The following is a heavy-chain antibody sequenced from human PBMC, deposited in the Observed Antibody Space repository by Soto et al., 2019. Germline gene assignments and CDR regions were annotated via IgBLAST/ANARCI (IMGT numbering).Heavy chain of an antibody. D-gene: IGHD6-13*01. J-gene: IGHJ4*02. V-gene: IGHV3-23*01. CDR1: GFTFNNYA. CDR3: AKDLYRSSPGSFDY. CDR2: ISGVGDIT. Sequence: GGSLRLSCAASGFTFNNYAMSWVRQAPGKGLEWVSGISGVGDITYYADSVKGRFTISRDNSKNTLFLQMNSLRAEDTAVYYCAKDLYRSSPGSFDYWGQGNLVTVSS.